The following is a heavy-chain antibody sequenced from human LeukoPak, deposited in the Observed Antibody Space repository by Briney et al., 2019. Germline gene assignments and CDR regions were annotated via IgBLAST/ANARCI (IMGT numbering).Heavy chain of an antibody. J-gene: IGHJ5*02. CDR3: ARAQSFYGSGRNWFDP. CDR2: MNPNSGNT. D-gene: IGHD3-10*01. CDR1: GYTFTSYD. Sequence: ASVKVSCKASGYTFTSYDINWVRQATGQGLECMGWMNPNSGNTGYAQKFQGRVTMTRNTSISTAYMELSSLRSEDTDVYYCARAQSFYGSGRNWFDPWGQGTLVTVSS. V-gene: IGHV1-8*01.